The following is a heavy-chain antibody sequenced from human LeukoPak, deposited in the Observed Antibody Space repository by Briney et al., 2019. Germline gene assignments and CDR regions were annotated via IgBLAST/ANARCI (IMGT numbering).Heavy chain of an antibody. CDR1: GGSFSGYY. CDR2: TYYSGNT. Sequence: SETLSLTCAVYGGSFSGYYWSWIRQPPGKGLEWLGYTYYSGNTDYNPSLKSRVAISVDTSKNQFSLKLSSVTAADTAAYYCARSTGTTMFIDYWGQGTLVTVSS. CDR3: ARSTGTTMFIDY. D-gene: IGHD3-10*02. J-gene: IGHJ4*02. V-gene: IGHV4-59*01.